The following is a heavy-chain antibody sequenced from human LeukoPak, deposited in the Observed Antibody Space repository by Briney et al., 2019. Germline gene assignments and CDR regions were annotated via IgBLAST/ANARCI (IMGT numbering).Heavy chain of an antibody. V-gene: IGHV4-61*02. CDR2: IYTSGST. CDR1: GGSISSGSYY. J-gene: IGHJ6*03. Sequence: SETLSLTCTVSGGSISSGSYYWSWIRQPAGKGLEWIGRIYTSGSTNYNPSLKSRVTISVDTSKNQFSLKLSSVTAADTAVYYCAGGYCSGGSCSIYYYYYMDVWGKGTTVTVSS. CDR3: AGGYCSGGSCSIYYYYYMDV. D-gene: IGHD2-15*01.